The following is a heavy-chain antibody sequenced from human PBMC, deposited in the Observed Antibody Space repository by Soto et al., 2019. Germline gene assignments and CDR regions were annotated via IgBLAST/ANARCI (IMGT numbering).Heavy chain of an antibody. J-gene: IGHJ6*02. D-gene: IGHD2-15*01. CDR2: ISYDGGNK. CDR3: ARGDREDIAVVIGVRPGEYGVDV. Sequence: QVQLVESGGGVVQPRRSLRLSCAASGFTFRNYAMHWVRQAPGKGLECVAVISYDGGNKFYRDYVKGRFTISRDNSKNTLYLQINSLRYEDTAVYYCARGDREDIAVVIGVRPGEYGVDVWGQGTTVTVSS. V-gene: IGHV3-30-3*01. CDR1: GFTFRNYA.